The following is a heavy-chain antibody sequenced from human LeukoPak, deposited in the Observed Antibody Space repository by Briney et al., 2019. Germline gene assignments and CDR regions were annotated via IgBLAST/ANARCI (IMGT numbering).Heavy chain of an antibody. D-gene: IGHD6-13*01. CDR1: GGSFSGYY. V-gene: IGHV4-34*01. J-gene: IGHJ5*02. CDR2: TNHSGST. Sequence: PSETLSLTCAVYGGSFSGYYWSWIRQPPGKGLEWIGETNHSGSTNYNPSLKSRVTISVDTSKNQFSLKLSSVTAADTAVYYCARGKYSSSWYGSLTPFDPWGQGTLVTVSS. CDR3: ARGKYSSSWYGSLTPFDP.